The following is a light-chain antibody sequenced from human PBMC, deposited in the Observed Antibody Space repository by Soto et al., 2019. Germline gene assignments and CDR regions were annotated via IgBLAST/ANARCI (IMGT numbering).Light chain of an antibody. CDR2: KAS. Sequence: DIQMTQSLSTLSASVRHTDTVTCRASQSVSGWLAWYQQKPGEAPKLLIYKASTLESGVPSRFRGSASGTEFTLTISSLQPDDFATYYCQHYNSYPEAFGRGTKVDIK. CDR3: QHYNSYPEA. J-gene: IGKJ1*01. V-gene: IGKV1-5*03. CDR1: QSVSGW.